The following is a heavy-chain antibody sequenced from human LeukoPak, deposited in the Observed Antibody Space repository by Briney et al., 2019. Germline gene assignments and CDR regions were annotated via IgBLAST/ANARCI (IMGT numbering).Heavy chain of an antibody. D-gene: IGHD6-13*01. CDR2: ISGDGDST. CDR3: AKEFRIAAAGDH. V-gene: IGHV3-43*02. CDR1: GFSFDAYA. J-gene: IGHJ4*02. Sequence: GGSLRLSCAASGFSFDAYAMSWVRQVPGKSLEWVSLISGDGDSTYYADSVKGRFTISRDNSKDSLYLQMNSLRTEDTALYYCAKEFRIAAAGDHWGQGTLVTVSS.